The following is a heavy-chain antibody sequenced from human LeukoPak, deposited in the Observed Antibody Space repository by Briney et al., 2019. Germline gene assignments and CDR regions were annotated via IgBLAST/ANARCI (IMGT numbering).Heavy chain of an antibody. CDR1: GFTFDDYA. CDR2: ISWNSGSI. V-gene: IGHV3-9*01. CDR3: AKEHSTDYYDSSGYYGFDY. Sequence: PGRSLRLSCAASGFTFDDYAMHWVRQAPVKGLEWVSGISWNSGSIGYADSVKGRFTISRDNAKNSLYLQMNSLRAEDTALYYCAKEHSTDYYDSSGYYGFDYWGQGTLVTVSS. D-gene: IGHD3-22*01. J-gene: IGHJ4*02.